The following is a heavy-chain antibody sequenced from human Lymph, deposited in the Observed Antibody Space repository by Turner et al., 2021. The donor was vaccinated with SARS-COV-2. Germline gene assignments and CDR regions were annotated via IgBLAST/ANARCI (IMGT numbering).Heavy chain of an antibody. Sequence: EVQLVETGGGLIQPGGSLRLSCAASGIIVSRNYMNWVRQAPGKGLEWVSVIYSGGTTYDADSVKGRFTISRDKSKNTLYLQMNSLRVEDTAVYYCARDLGTYGMDVWGQGTTVTVSS. CDR3: ARDLGTYGMDV. J-gene: IGHJ6*02. CDR2: IYSGGTT. V-gene: IGHV3-53*02. D-gene: IGHD6-13*01. CDR1: GIIVSRNY.